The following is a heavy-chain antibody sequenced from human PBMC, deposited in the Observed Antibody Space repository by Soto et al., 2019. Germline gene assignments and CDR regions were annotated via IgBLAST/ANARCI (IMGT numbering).Heavy chain of an antibody. CDR1: GYLFTAYS. Sequence: ASVKVSCKASGYLFTAYSMHWVRMAPGQGLEWMGVVNPSGGSTKYAQNFQGRVTMTRDTSTTTIYMELSSLRSDDTAIYYCAREENCSGGTCYSEYFHRWGQGTLVTVSS. J-gene: IGHJ1*01. CDR3: AREENCSGGTCYSEYFHR. CDR2: VNPSGGST. V-gene: IGHV1-46*01. D-gene: IGHD2-15*01.